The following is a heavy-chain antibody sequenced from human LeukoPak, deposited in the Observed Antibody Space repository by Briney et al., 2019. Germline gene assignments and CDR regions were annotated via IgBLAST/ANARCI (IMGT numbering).Heavy chain of an antibody. D-gene: IGHD2-15*01. J-gene: IGHJ4*02. CDR1: GFTFSSYA. Sequence: GGSLRLSCAASGFTFSSYAMSWVRQAPGKGLEWVSAISGSGGSTYYADSVKGRFTISRDNSKNTLYLQMNSLRAEDTAVYYCATGQVGYCSSGSCYGPAGYWGQGTLVTVSS. V-gene: IGHV3-23*01. CDR3: ATGQVGYCSSGSCYGPAGY. CDR2: ISGSGGST.